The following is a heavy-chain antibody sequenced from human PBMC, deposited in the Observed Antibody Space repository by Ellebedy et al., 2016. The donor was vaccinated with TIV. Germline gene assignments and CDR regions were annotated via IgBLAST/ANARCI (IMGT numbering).Heavy chain of an antibody. J-gene: IGHJ6*02. D-gene: IGHD5-18*01. V-gene: IGHV1-24*01. CDR2: FDHEDGET. Sequence: AASVKVSCKVSGYTLTELSMHWVRQAPGKGREWMGGFDHEDGETIYAQKFQGRVTMTEDTSTDPAYMELSSLRSDDTAVYYCATVSMDTAMVRVPIGYYGMDVWGQGTTVTVSS. CDR3: ATVSMDTAMVRVPIGYYGMDV. CDR1: GYTLTELS.